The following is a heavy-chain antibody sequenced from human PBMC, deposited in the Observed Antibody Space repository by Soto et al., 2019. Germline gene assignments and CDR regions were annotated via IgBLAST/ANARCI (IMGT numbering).Heavy chain of an antibody. Sequence: GASVKVSCKASGYTWTSYGISWVRQAPGQGLEWMGWISAYNGNTNYAQKLQGRVTMTTDTSTSTAYMELRSLRSDDTAVYYCASDSPLPRTIAAGQHYYYGMEAWGKETTVNASS. J-gene: IGHJ6*04. D-gene: IGHD6-13*01. CDR1: GYTWTSYG. V-gene: IGHV1-18*04. CDR2: ISAYNGNT. CDR3: ASDSPLPRTIAAGQHYYYGMEA.